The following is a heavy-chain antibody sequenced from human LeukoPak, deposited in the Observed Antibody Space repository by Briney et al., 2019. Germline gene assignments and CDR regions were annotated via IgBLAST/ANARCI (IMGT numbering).Heavy chain of an antibody. Sequence: SETLSLTCTVSGGSISSYYWSWIRQSAGKGLEWIGRIYTSGSTNYNPSLKSRVTMSVDTSKNQFSLKLSSVTAADTAVYYCARERITMVRGVMRYYYGMDVWGQGTTVTVSS. CDR3: ARERITMVRGVMRYYYGMDV. V-gene: IGHV4-4*07. J-gene: IGHJ6*02. CDR1: GGSISSYY. CDR2: IYTSGST. D-gene: IGHD3-10*01.